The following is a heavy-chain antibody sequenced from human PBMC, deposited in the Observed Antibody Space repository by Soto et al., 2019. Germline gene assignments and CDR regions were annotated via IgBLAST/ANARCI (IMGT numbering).Heavy chain of an antibody. J-gene: IGHJ5*02. CDR1: GGSFSGYY. V-gene: IGHV4-34*01. Sequence: QVQLQQWGAGLLKPSETLSLTCAVYGGSFSGYYWSWIRQPPGKGLEWIGEINHSGSTNYNPSLKSRVTISVDTSKNQFSLKLSSVTAADTAVYYCARDYSSSWYDWFDPWGQGTLVTVSS. D-gene: IGHD6-13*01. CDR3: ARDYSSSWYDWFDP. CDR2: INHSGST.